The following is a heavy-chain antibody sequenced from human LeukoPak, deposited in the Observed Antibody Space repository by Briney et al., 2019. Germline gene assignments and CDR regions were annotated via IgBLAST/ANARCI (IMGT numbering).Heavy chain of an antibody. CDR1: GGSFSGYY. J-gene: IGHJ6*03. CDR3: ARGRGEYCSSTSCHHYYYYYMDV. D-gene: IGHD2-2*01. V-gene: IGHV4-34*01. CDR2: INHSGST. Sequence: SETLSLTCAVYGGSFSGYYWSWIRQPPRKGLEWIGEINHSGSTNYNPSLKSRVTISVDTSKNQFSLKLSSVTAADTAVYYCARGRGEYCSSTSCHHYYYYYMDVWGKGTTVTVSS.